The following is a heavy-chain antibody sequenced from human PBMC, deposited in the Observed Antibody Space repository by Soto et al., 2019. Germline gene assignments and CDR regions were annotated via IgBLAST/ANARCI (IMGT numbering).Heavy chain of an antibody. J-gene: IGHJ4*02. CDR2: IQSGGTT. CDR1: GFTVSSKY. D-gene: IGHD2-8*01. V-gene: IGHV3-66*01. CDR3: AKDHCTNGVCHFDY. Sequence: PGGSLRLSCAASGFTVSSKYMTWVRQAPGKGLEWVSLIQSGGTTYYVDSVKGRFTISRDTSENTLHLQMDSLRVEDTAVYFCAKDHCTNGVCHFDYWGQGTPVTVSS.